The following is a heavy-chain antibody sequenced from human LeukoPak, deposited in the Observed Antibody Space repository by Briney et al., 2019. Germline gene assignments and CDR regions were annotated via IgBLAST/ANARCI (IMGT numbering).Heavy chain of an antibody. D-gene: IGHD2/OR15-2a*01. CDR1: GGSIRSGGYY. Sequence: PSETLSLTCTVSGGSIRSGGYYWSWIRQHPGRGLEWIGYIYYSGGTYYSPSLKSRVTISVDTSKNQFSLKLSSVTAADTAVYYCAREKGVTWAFGIWGQGTRVTVSS. CDR3: AREKGVTWAFGI. J-gene: IGHJ3*02. V-gene: IGHV4-31*03. CDR2: IYYSGGT.